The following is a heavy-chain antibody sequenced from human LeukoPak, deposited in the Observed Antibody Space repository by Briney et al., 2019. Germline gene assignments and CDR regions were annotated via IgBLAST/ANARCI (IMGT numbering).Heavy chain of an antibody. Sequence: SETLSLTCAVYGGSFSGYYWSWIRQPPGKGLEWIGEINHSGGTNYNPSLKSRVTISVDTSKNQFSLKLSSVTAADTAVYYCARWEHCSGGSCYPYWGQGTLVTVSS. CDR1: GGSFSGYY. CDR2: INHSGGT. J-gene: IGHJ4*02. V-gene: IGHV4-34*01. D-gene: IGHD2-15*01. CDR3: ARWEHCSGGSCYPY.